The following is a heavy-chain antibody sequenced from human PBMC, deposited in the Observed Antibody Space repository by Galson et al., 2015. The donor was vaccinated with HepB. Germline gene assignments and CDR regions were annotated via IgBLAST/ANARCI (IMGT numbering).Heavy chain of an antibody. V-gene: IGHV3-30-3*01. Sequence: SLRLSCAASGFTFSSYAMHWVRQAPGKGLEWVAVISSDGSNKYYADSVKGRFTISRDNSKNTLYLQMNSLRAEDTAVYYCARAYGEWEPRGYYFDYWGQGTLVTVSS. CDR3: ARAYGEWEPRGYYFDY. J-gene: IGHJ4*02. CDR1: GFTFSSYA. D-gene: IGHD1-26*01. CDR2: ISSDGSNK.